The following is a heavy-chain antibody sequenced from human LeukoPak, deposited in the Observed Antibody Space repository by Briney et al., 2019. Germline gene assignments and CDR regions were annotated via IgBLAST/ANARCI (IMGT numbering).Heavy chain of an antibody. Sequence: GASVKVSCKASGYTFTSYYMHWVRQAPGQGLEWMGWINPNSGGTNYAQKFQGWVTMTRDTSISTAYMELSRLRSDDTAVYYCAREGLDCSGGSCYDYWGQGTLVTVSS. V-gene: IGHV1-2*04. J-gene: IGHJ4*02. CDR3: AREGLDCSGGSCYDY. CDR2: INPNSGGT. D-gene: IGHD2-15*01. CDR1: GYTFTSYY.